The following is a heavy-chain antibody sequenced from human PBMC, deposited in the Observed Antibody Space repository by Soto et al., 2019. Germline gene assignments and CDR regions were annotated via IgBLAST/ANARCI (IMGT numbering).Heavy chain of an antibody. CDR2: IVGTGST. CDR1: AGSHNNCEYY. Sequence: TLSRPCSVCAGSHNNCEYYLTWNRQRPGEGRGWIGDIVGTGSTSYNPSLKSRVTISLDTSKNQFSLKVNSVSAADPAVYYCASDRSTSPDFFDSWGQGTLVTVSS. CDR3: ASDRSTSPDFFDS. D-gene: IGHD6-13*01. J-gene: IGHJ4*02. V-gene: IGHV4-30-4*01.